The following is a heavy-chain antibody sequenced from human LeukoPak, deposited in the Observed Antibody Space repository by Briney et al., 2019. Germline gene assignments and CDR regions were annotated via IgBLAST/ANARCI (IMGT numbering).Heavy chain of an antibody. CDR3: AKYSSGWSNNWFDP. CDR1: GGSISSYY. CDR2: IYTSGST. D-gene: IGHD6-19*01. Sequence: PSETLSLTCTVSGGSISSYYWSWIRQPAGKGLEWIGRIYTSGSTNYNPSLKSRVTMSVDTSKNQFSLKLSSVTAADTAVYYCAKYSSGWSNNWFDPWGQGTLVTVSS. J-gene: IGHJ5*02. V-gene: IGHV4-4*07.